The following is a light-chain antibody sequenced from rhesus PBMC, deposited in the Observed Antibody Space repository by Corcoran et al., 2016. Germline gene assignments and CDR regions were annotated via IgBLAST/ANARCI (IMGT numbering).Light chain of an antibody. Sequence: EIVMTQSPATLALSPGERATLSCRASQSVSSYLAWYPQKPGPAPRLRLYGASSRATGIPDRFSGSGCGTEFTLTISSLEPEDVGVYFCLHSSNWPLTFGGGTKVEIK. CDR3: LHSSNWPLT. CDR2: GAS. CDR1: QSVSSY. V-gene: IGKV3-24*04. J-gene: IGKJ4*01.